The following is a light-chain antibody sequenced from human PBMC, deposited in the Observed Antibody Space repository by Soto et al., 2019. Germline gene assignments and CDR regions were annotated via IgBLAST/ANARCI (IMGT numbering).Light chain of an antibody. J-gene: IGKJ1*01. CDR2: GAS. V-gene: IGKV3-15*01. CDR1: QTVIRN. Sequence: EIVMTQSPATLSVSPGERATLSCRASQTVIRNLAWYQQKPGQTPRLLIFGASTRATGIPARFSGSGSGTEFTLTISSLQPEDFAVYYCQQYAVWPPQTFSQGTKVDIK. CDR3: QQYAVWPPQT.